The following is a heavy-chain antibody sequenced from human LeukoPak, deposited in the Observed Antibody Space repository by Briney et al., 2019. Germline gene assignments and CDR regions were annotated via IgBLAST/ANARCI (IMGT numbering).Heavy chain of an antibody. CDR3: ARNRYGDYTPDY. CDR2: INPKTGGT. CDR1: GYTFTGYY. V-gene: IGHV1-2*02. J-gene: IGHJ4*02. D-gene: IGHD4-17*01. Sequence: ASVKVSCKASGYTFTGYYMHWVRQAPGQGLEWMGWINPKTGGTNYAQKLRGRVTMTRDTSISTAYMELSRVRSDDTAVYYCARNRYGDYTPDYWGQGTLVTVSS.